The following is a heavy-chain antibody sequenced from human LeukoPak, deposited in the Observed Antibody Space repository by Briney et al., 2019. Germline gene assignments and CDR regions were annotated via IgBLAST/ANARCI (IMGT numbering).Heavy chain of an antibody. Sequence: GGSLRLSCAASGFTFSSYGMHWVRQAPDKGLEWVAVIWYDGSNKYYADSVKGRFTISRDNSKNTLYLQMNSLRAEDTAVYYCARDSGYSLDYWGQGTLVTVSS. CDR2: IWYDGSNK. D-gene: IGHD3-22*01. CDR3: ARDSGYSLDY. CDR1: GFTFSSYG. V-gene: IGHV3-33*01. J-gene: IGHJ4*02.